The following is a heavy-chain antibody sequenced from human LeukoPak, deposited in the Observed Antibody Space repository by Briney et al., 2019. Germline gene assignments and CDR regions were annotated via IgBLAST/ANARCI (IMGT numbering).Heavy chain of an antibody. CDR3: ARGKRDCSSTSCKLGVYWFDP. CDR2: MNPNSGNT. CDR1: GYIFTTYD. V-gene: IGHV1-8*01. J-gene: IGHJ5*02. Sequence: ASVKVSCKASGYIFTTYDINWVRQATGQGLEWMGWMNPNSGNTGYAQKFQGRVTMTRNTSISTAYMELSSLRSEDTAVYYCARGKRDCSSTSCKLGVYWFDPWGQGTLVTVSS. D-gene: IGHD2-2*01.